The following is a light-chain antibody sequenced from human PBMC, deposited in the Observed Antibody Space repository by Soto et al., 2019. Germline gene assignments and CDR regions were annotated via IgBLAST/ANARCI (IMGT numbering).Light chain of an antibody. CDR3: SAWDDSIYGPV. V-gene: IGLV1-44*01. CDR2: RDN. Sequence: QLVLTQPPSASGTPGQRVAISFSGGISDIGTNPVNWYLHLPGAAPKLLIYRDNQRPSGVPDRFSGSKSGTSASLTISGLQSEDEADYICSAWDDSIYGPVFGGGTKLTVL. CDR1: ISDIGTNP. J-gene: IGLJ2*01.